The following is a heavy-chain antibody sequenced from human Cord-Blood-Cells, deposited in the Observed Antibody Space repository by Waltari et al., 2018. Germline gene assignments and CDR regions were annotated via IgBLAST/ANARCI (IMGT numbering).Heavy chain of an antibody. J-gene: IGHJ5*02. V-gene: IGHV4-61*09. CDR3: ARVGSYNWFDP. CDR2: IYPSGST. Sequence: QVQLQESGPGLVKPSQTLSLTCTVSGGSISSGSYYWSWIRQPAGKGLEWIGYIYPSGSTNYNPTLKSRVTISVDTSKNQFSLKLSSVTAADPAVYYCARVGSYNWFDPWGQGTLVTVSS. D-gene: IGHD1-1*01. CDR1: GGSISSGSYY.